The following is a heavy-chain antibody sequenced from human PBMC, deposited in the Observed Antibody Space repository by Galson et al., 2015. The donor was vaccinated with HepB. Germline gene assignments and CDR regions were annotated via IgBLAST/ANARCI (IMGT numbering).Heavy chain of an antibody. D-gene: IGHD2-2*01. CDR1: GFTFSSYW. CDR3: VRVPSYYYYGMDV. V-gene: IGHV3-74*01. CDR2: INSDGSST. Sequence: SLRLSCAASGFTFSSYWMHWVRQAPGKGLVWVSRINSDGSSTSYADSVKGRFTISRDNAKNTLYLQMNSLRAEDTAVYYCVRVPSYYYYGMDVWGQGTTVTVSS. J-gene: IGHJ6*02.